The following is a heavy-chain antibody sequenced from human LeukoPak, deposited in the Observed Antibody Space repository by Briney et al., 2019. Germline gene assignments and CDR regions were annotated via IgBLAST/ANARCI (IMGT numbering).Heavy chain of an antibody. J-gene: IGHJ4*02. D-gene: IGHD3-10*01. Sequence: SQTLSLTCAISGDSVSGSPAVWNWIRQSPSRGLEWLGRAYYRSKWYIDYAVSVKGRITITPDTSKNQFSLQLNSVTPEDTAVYYCARGAVRGGTNFDYWGQGTLVTGSS. CDR3: ARGAVRGGTNFDY. CDR2: AYYRSKWYI. V-gene: IGHV6-1*01. CDR1: GDSVSGSPAV.